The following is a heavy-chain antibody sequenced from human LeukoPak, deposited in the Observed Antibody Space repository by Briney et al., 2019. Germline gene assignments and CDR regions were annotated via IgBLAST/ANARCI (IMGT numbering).Heavy chain of an antibody. J-gene: IGHJ6*03. D-gene: IGHD4-11*01. CDR1: GYTFTSYG. CDR3: ARTTTAQRQIHFYYYMDV. CDR2: IGAYNGNT. V-gene: IGHV1-18*01. Sequence: ASVKVSCKASGYTFTSYGISWVRQAPGQGLEWMGWIGAYNGNTNYAQKLQGRVTMTTDTSTSTAYMELRSLRSDDTAVYYCARTTTAQRQIHFYYYMDVWGKGTTVTVSS.